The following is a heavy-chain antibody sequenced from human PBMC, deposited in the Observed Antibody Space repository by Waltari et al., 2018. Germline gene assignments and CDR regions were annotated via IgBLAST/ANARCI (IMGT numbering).Heavy chain of an antibody. Sequence: QVQLVQSGAEVKKPGASVKVSCKASGYTFTSYAMHWVRQAPGQRLEWMGWINAGNGNTKYSQEFQGRVTITRDTSASTAYMELSSLRSEDMAVYYCARASTYCTNGVCRSLDAFDIWGQGTMVTVSS. CDR2: INAGNGNT. V-gene: IGHV1-3*03. D-gene: IGHD2-8*01. J-gene: IGHJ3*02. CDR1: GYTFTSYA. CDR3: ARASTYCTNGVCRSLDAFDI.